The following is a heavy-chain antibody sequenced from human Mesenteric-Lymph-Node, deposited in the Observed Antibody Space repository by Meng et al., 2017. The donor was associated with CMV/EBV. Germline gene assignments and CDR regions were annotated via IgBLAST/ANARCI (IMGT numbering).Heavy chain of an antibody. CDR2: IYHSGST. D-gene: IGHD2-2*01. CDR1: GYSISSGYY. V-gene: IGHV4-38-2*02. J-gene: IGHJ4*02. Sequence: EPLSLTCTVSGYSISSGYYWGWIRQPPGKGLEWIGSIYHSGSTYYNPSLKSRVTISVDTSKNQFSLKLSSVTAADTAVYYCARVMRDVVVVPAAYSRGRYYFDYWGQGTLVTVSS. CDR3: ARVMRDVVVVPAAYSRGRYYFDY.